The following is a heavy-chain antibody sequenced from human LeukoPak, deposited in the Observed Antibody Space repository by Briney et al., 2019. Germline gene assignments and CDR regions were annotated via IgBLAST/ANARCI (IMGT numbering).Heavy chain of an antibody. D-gene: IGHD5-12*01. CDR2: ISSSGSTI. CDR3: ARVDWLRFFWFDP. Sequence: QPGGSLRLSCAASGFTFSSYAMSWVRQAPGKGLEWVSYISSSGSTIYYADSVKGRFTISRDNAKNSLYLQMNSLRAEDTAVYYCARVDWLRFFWFDPWGQGTLVTVSS. V-gene: IGHV3-48*04. CDR1: GFTFSSYA. J-gene: IGHJ5*02.